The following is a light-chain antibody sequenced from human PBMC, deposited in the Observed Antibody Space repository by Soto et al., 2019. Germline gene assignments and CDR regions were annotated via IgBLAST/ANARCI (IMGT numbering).Light chain of an antibody. CDR2: GVS. Sequence: QSALTQSASVSGSPGQSITISCTGTTSDLGDYDYVSWYQHHPGKAPKLMIYGVSNRPSGVSNRFSGSKSGNTASLTISGLQAEDEADYYCSAYISSSTSVVFGGGTKVTVL. CDR1: TSDLGDYDY. V-gene: IGLV2-14*01. J-gene: IGLJ2*01. CDR3: SAYISSSTSVV.